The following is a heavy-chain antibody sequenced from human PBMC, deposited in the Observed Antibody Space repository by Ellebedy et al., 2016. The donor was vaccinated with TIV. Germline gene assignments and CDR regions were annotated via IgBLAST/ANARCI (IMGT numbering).Heavy chain of an antibody. D-gene: IGHD2-2*01. Sequence: PGGSLRLSCASSGFTFSRYWMAWLRQAPGKGLEYVAHIKFDDIEKYYADSVKGRFTISRDNARNSVYLQMNSLRFDDTAIYYCARDTVQVPDGDVFYMWGQGTMVTVSS. V-gene: IGHV3-7*04. CDR3: ARDTVQVPDGDVFYM. J-gene: IGHJ3*02. CDR1: GFTFSRYW. CDR2: IKFDDIEK.